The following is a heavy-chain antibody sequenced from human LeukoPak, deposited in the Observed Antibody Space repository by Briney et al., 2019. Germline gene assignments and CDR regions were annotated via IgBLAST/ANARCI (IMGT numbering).Heavy chain of an antibody. V-gene: IGHV1-46*01. D-gene: IGHD2-15*01. J-gene: IGHJ4*02. CDR3: ARPGYCSGGSCWYYFDY. Sequence: ASVKVSCKASGYTFTSYYIHWVRQAPGQGLEWMGIINPSGGSTSYAQKFQGRVTMTRDTSTSTVYMELSSLRSEDTAVYYCARPGYCSGGSCWYYFDYWGQGTLVTVSS. CDR2: INPSGGST. CDR1: GYTFTSYY.